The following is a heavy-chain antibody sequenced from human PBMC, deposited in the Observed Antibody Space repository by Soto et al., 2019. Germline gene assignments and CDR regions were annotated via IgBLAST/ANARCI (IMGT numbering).Heavy chain of an antibody. D-gene: IGHD2-2*01. V-gene: IGHV3-30*18. CDR2: VSGGGETT. J-gene: IGHJ4*02. Sequence: QVNLVESGGGVVQPGRSLRLSCAGSGFTFRSYGLHWVRQSPGKGLEWVAVVSGGGETTYYADSVTGRSTISRDNSKNMMYMQMDSLRPEDTAVYYCAKEADIVIGPVAGPVAFSFDLWGQGTLVTVSS. CDR3: AKEADIVIGPVAGPVAFSFDL. CDR1: GFTFRSYG.